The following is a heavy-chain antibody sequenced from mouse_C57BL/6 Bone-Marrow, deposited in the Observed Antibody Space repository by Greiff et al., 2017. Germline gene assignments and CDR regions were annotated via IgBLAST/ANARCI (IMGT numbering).Heavy chain of an antibody. D-gene: IGHD1-1*01. CDR1: GYTFTSYW. J-gene: IGHJ2*01. Sequence: QVQLKQPGAELVRPGPSVKLSCKASGYTFTSYWMHWVKQRPGQGLEWIGVIDPSDSYTNYNQKFKGKATLTVDTSSSTAYMQLSSLTSEDSAVYYCARETTTVVATGYWGQGTTLTVSS. CDR3: ARETTTVVATGY. V-gene: IGHV1-59*01. CDR2: IDPSDSYT.